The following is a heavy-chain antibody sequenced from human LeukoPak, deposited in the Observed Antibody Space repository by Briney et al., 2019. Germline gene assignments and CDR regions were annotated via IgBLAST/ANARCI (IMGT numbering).Heavy chain of an antibody. Sequence: GGSLRLSCAASGFTFSSYAMSWVRQAPGKGLEWVSAISGSGGSTYYADSVKGRFTISRDNSKNTVYLQMNSLRPEDTAVYYCAKDGSSGWSYYFDYWGQGTLVTVSS. CDR1: GFTFSSYA. J-gene: IGHJ4*02. CDR3: AKDGSSGWSYYFDY. V-gene: IGHV3-23*01. D-gene: IGHD6-19*01. CDR2: ISGSGGST.